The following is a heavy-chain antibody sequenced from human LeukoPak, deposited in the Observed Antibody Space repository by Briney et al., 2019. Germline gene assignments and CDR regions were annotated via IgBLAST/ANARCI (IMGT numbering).Heavy chain of an antibody. D-gene: IGHD3-3*01. CDR1: GGSISSGSYY. CDR3: ARGAVQPYYDFWSGPRKFDY. J-gene: IGHJ4*02. CDR2: IYTSGST. V-gene: IGHV4-61*02. Sequence: SETLSLTCTVSGGSISSGSYYWSWIRQPAGTGLEWIGRIYTSGSTNYNPSLKSRVTISVDTSKNQFSLKLSSVTAADTAVYYCARGAVQPYYDFWSGPRKFDYWGQGTLVTVSS.